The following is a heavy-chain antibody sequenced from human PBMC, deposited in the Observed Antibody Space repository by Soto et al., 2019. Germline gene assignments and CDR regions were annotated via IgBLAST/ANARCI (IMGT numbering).Heavy chain of an antibody. Sequence: QVQLQESGPGLVKPSQTLSITCTVSGGSISSGGYYWSWIRQHPGKGLEWIGYIYYSGSTYYNPSLKSRVTISVDTSKNQFSLKLSYVTAADTAVYYCARDLDYGEFRYWGQGTLVTVSS. CDR3: ARDLDYGEFRY. CDR1: GGSISSGGYY. J-gene: IGHJ4*02. D-gene: IGHD4-17*01. V-gene: IGHV4-31*03. CDR2: IYYSGST.